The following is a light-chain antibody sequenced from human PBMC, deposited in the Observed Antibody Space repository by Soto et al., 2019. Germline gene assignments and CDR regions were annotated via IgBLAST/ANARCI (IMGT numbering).Light chain of an antibody. CDR1: SSDVGGYNY. V-gene: IGLV2-14*01. Sequence: QSALTQPASVSGSPGQSITISCTGTSSDVGGYNYVSWYQHSPGKAPKLMIYEVNSRPSGVSNRFSGSKSGNTASLTISGLQAEDESDYYCSSCTSSNTCIFGTRTKVTVL. J-gene: IGLJ1*01. CDR3: SSCTSSNTCI. CDR2: EVN.